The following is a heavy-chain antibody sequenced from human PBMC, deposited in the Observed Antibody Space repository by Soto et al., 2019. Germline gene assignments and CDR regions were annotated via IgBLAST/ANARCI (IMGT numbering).Heavy chain of an antibody. D-gene: IGHD6-25*01. Sequence: LSLTCTVSGGSLSSNYWTWIRQSPGKGLEWIGYVYFSGNTNYNPSLKSRVTISIDTSKNQFSLRLASVTAADTAFYYCGSVRPSGYVLSWGQGTLVTVSS. CDR2: VYFSGNT. V-gene: IGHV4-59*01. CDR1: GGSLSSNY. CDR3: GSVRPSGYVLS. J-gene: IGHJ5*02.